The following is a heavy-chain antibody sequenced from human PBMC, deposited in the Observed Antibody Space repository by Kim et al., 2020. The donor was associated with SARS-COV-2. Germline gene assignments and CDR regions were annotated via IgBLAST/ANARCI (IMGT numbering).Heavy chain of an antibody. D-gene: IGHD2-2*01. Sequence: SETLSLTCAVYGGSFSGYYWSWIRQPPGKGLEWIGEINHSGSTNYNPSLKSRVTISVDTSKNQFSLKLSSVTAADTAVYYCAISGYCSSTSCYHDAFDIWGQGTMVTVSS. CDR2: INHSGST. CDR3: AISGYCSSTSCYHDAFDI. V-gene: IGHV4-34*01. J-gene: IGHJ3*02. CDR1: GGSFSGYY.